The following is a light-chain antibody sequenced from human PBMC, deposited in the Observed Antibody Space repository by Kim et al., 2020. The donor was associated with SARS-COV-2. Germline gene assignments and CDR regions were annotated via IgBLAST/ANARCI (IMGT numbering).Light chain of an antibody. V-gene: IGLV2-14*03. CDR3: SSYTSTSTVV. Sequence: QSALTQPASVSGSPGQSITISCTGTSSDVGGYNYVSWYQQHPGKAPKLMIYDVSNRPSGVPNRFSGSKSGNTASLTISGLQAEDEAKYYCSSYTSTSTVVFGGGTQLTVL. CDR2: DVS. CDR1: SSDVGGYNY. J-gene: IGLJ2*01.